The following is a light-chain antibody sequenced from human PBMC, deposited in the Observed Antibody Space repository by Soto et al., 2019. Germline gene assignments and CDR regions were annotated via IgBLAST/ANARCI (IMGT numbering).Light chain of an antibody. CDR3: CSYAGSSTLV. Sequence: QSALTQPGSVSGSPGQSITISCTGTSSDVGSYNLVSWYQQHPGKAPKLMIYEGSKRPSGVSNRFSGSKSGNTASLTMSGLQAENEADYYCCSYAGSSTLVFGGGTKLTVL. V-gene: IGLV2-23*01. CDR1: SSDVGSYNL. J-gene: IGLJ2*01. CDR2: EGS.